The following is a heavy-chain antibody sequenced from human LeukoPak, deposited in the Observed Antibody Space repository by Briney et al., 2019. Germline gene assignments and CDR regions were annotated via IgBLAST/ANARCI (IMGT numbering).Heavy chain of an antibody. J-gene: IGHJ4*02. V-gene: IGHV1-69*04. Sequence: ASVKVSCKASGGTFSSYAISWVRQAPGQRLEWMGRIIPILGIANYAQKFQGRVTITADKSTSTAYMELSSLRSEDAAVYYCVLGGYGYGSPSDYWGQGTLVTVSS. CDR3: VLGGYGYGSPSDY. CDR2: IIPILGIA. CDR1: GGTFSSYA. D-gene: IGHD5-18*01.